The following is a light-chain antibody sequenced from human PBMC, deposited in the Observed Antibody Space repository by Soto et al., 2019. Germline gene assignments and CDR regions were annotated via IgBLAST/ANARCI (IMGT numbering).Light chain of an antibody. V-gene: IGLV2-14*01. Sequence: QLVLTQPASVSGSPGQSITISCTGTSSDVGGYNYVSWYQQHPGKAPKLMIYEVSNRPSGVSNRFSGSKFGNTASLTISGLQAEDEADYYCSSYTSSSTRVFGTGTKVTVL. CDR1: SSDVGGYNY. CDR2: EVS. CDR3: SSYTSSSTRV. J-gene: IGLJ1*01.